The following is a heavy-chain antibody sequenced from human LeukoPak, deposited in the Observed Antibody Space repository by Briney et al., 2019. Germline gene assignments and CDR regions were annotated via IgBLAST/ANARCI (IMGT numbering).Heavy chain of an antibody. D-gene: IGHD3-22*01. CDR2: INHSGST. V-gene: IGHV4-34*01. J-gene: IGHJ6*03. CDR3: ARRSSGYYYYLNYYMDV. Sequence: PSETLSLTCAVYGGSFSGYYWSWIRKPPGKGLEWIGEINHSGSTNYNPSLKSRVTISVDTSKNQFSLKLNSVTAADTAVYYCARRSSGYYYYLNYYMDVWGKGTTVTVSS. CDR1: GGSFSGYY.